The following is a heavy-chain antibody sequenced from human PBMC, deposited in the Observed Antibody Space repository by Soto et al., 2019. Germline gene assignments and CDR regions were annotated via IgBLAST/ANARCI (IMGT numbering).Heavy chain of an antibody. CDR2: ISYDGSNK. V-gene: IGHV3-30-3*01. CDR1: GCTFSSYA. Sequence: GGSLRLSCAASGCTFSSYAMHWVRQAPGKGLEWVAVISYDGSNKYYADSVKGRFTISRDNSKNTLYLQMNSLRAEDTAVYYCARESRFLEWLSLNWFDPWGQGTLVTVSS. CDR3: ARESRFLEWLSLNWFDP. J-gene: IGHJ5*02. D-gene: IGHD3-3*01.